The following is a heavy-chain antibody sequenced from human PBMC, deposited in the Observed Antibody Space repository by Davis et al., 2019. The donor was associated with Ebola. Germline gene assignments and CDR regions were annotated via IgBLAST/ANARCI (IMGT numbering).Heavy chain of an antibody. D-gene: IGHD3-9*01. J-gene: IGHJ6*02. CDR2: MNPTSGNT. V-gene: IGHV1-8*01. Sequence: AASVKVSCKASGYSFNSYNINWVRQAAGQGLEWMEWMNPTSGNTGYAQKIEGRVTMTRDASISTAYMELSSLTSEDTAVYYCARSRGWLFLYGMDVWGQGTTVTVSS. CDR1: GYSFNSYN. CDR3: ARSRGWLFLYGMDV.